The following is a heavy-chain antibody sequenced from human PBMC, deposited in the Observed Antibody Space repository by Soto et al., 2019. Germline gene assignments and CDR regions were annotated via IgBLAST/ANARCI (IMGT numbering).Heavy chain of an antibody. V-gene: IGHV4-59*08. CDR3: ARQRGSYSNWFDP. D-gene: IGHD1-26*01. CDR1: GGSISSYY. Sequence: SETLSLTCTVSGGSISSYYWSWIRQPPGKGLEWIGYIYYSGSTNYNPSLKSRVTISVDTSKNQFSLKLSSVTAADTAVYYCARQRGSYSNWFDPWGQGTLVTVSS. J-gene: IGHJ5*02. CDR2: IYYSGST.